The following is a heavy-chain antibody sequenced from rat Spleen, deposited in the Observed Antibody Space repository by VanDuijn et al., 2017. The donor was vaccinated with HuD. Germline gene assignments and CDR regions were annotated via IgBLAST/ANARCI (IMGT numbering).Heavy chain of an antibody. CDR3: ARGYPGVGNYFDY. Sequence: EVQLVESGGGLVQPGGSLKLSCVASGFTFNNYWMTWIRQAPGKGLEWVASITNASGRTYYSDFVKGRFTLSRDTAQTTLYLLMNSLQTEDIATYYCARGYPGVGNYFDYWGQGVMVTVSS. D-gene: IGHD1-4*01. V-gene: IGHV5-31*01. J-gene: IGHJ2*01. CDR2: ITNASGRT. CDR1: GFTFNNYW.